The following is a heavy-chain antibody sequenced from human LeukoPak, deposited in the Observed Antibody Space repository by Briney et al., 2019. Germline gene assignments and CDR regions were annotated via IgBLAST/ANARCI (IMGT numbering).Heavy chain of an antibody. CDR3: AKDRGDRYSSSWYYDY. CDR1: GLTFSSYG. V-gene: IGHV3-33*06. Sequence: GGSLRLSCAASGLTFSSYGMHWVRQAPGKGLEWEAVIWYDGSNKYYADSVKGRFTISRDNSKNTLYLQMNSLRAEDTAVYYCAKDRGDRYSSSWYYDYWGQGTLVTVSS. J-gene: IGHJ4*02. D-gene: IGHD6-13*01. CDR2: IWYDGSNK.